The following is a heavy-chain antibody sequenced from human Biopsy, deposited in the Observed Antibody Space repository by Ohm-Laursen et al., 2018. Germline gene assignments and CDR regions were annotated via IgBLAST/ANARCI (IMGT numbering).Heavy chain of an antibody. CDR3: ARDSGILNYGNFKYYHYYGMDV. Sequence: SATLSLTCTVSGDSVTKYYWSWIRQPPGKGLEWIGYIYYSVMTNYNPSLQSRVSISVDTSRNQFSLTLSSVTAADTAVYYCARDSGILNYGNFKYYHYYGMDVWGQGTPVTVSS. CDR2: IYYSVMT. CDR1: GDSVTKYY. J-gene: IGHJ6*02. V-gene: IGHV4-59*02. D-gene: IGHD4-11*01.